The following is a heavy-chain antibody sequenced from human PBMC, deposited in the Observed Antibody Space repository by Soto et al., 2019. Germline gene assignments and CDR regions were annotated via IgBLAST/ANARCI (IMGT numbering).Heavy chain of an antibody. Sequence: QLQLQESGSGLVKPSQTLSLTCAFSGGAISSGGYYWSWIRQPPGKGLEWIGYMYHSGSTYYNPSLKSRVTISIDRSKNQFSLKLSSVTAADTAVYYCARVPDYWGQGILVTVSS. J-gene: IGHJ4*02. CDR2: MYHSGST. CDR3: ARVPDY. V-gene: IGHV4-30-2*01. D-gene: IGHD2-2*01. CDR1: GGAISSGGYY.